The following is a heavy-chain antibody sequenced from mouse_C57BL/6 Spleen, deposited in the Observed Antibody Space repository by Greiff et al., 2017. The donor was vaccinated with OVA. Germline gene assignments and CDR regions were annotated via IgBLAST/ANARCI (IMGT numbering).Heavy chain of an antibody. J-gene: IGHJ2*01. CDR1: GYTFTDYE. D-gene: IGHD2-3*01. CDR2: IDPETGGT. CDR3: TRVLDGYYVLLDY. V-gene: IGHV1-15*01. Sequence: VQLQQSGAELVRPGASVTLSCKASGYTFTDYEMHWVKQTPVHGLEWIGAIDPETGGTAYNQKFKGKAILTADKSSSTAYMELRSLTSEDSAVYYSTRVLDGYYVLLDYWGQGTTLTVSS.